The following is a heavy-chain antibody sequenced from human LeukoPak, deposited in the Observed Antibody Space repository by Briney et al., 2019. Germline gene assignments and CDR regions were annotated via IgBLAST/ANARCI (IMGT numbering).Heavy chain of an antibody. D-gene: IGHD2-2*01. CDR1: GGTFSSYT. J-gene: IGHJ6*02. Sequence: GSSVKVSCKASGGTFSSYTISWVRQAPGQGLEWMGRIIPILGIANYAQRFQGRVTITADKSTSTAYMELNSLRSEDTAVYYCARGIVRGFVVVPAALYGMDVWGQGTTVTVSS. V-gene: IGHV1-69*02. CDR2: IIPILGIA. CDR3: ARGIVRGFVVVPAALYGMDV.